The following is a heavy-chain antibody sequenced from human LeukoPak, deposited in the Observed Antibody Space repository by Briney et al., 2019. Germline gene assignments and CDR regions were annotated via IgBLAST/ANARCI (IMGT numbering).Heavy chain of an antibody. CDR2: ISGSGGST. D-gene: IGHD3-10*01. Sequence: GGSLRLSCAASGFTFSSYAMSWVRQAPGKGLEWVSAISGSGGSTYYADSVKGRFTISRDNSKNTLYLQMNSLRAEDTAVCYCAKATYYGSGSPRPGIDYWGQGTLVTVSS. CDR1: GFTFSSYA. J-gene: IGHJ4*02. CDR3: AKATYYGSGSPRPGIDY. V-gene: IGHV3-23*01.